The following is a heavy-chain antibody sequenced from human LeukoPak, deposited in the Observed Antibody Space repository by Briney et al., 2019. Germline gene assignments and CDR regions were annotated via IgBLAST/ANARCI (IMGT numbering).Heavy chain of an antibody. CDR3: SRAPRWLQYASRFDP. CDR2: IYYSVST. CDR1: GGSISSYY. V-gene: IGHV4-59*01. J-gene: IGHJ5*02. Sequence: SETLSLTCTVSGGSISSYYWSWIRQPPGQRLGGSGDIYYSVSTNYNPSLKSRVTISVDTSKNQCSRNLSSVAASDPDVYYCSRAPRWLQYASRFDPWGQGTLVTVSS. D-gene: IGHD5-24*01.